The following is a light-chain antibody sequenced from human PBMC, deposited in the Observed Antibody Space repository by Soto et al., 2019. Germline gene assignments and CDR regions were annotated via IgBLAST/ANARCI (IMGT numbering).Light chain of an antibody. Sequence: EIVLTQFPATLSLSPGDRATLSCRASQSVPSYLAWYQQKPGQAPRPLVYDISNRATGIPARFTGSGSGTDFTLTISSLEPEDSAVYYCQQRNAWPRNTFGQGTKLEI. V-gene: IGKV3-11*01. CDR3: QQRNAWPRNT. CDR1: QSVPSY. CDR2: DIS. J-gene: IGKJ2*01.